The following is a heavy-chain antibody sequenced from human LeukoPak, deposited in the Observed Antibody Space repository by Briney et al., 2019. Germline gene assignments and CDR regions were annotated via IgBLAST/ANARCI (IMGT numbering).Heavy chain of an antibody. V-gene: IGHV3-7*01. D-gene: IGHD3-22*01. CDR3: ARDKSTYFESSGSRFDK. CDR1: GFTFSSYA. CDR2: IKQDGSDI. Sequence: GRSLRLSCAASGFTFSSYAMHWVRQAPGKGLEWVANIKQDGSDIYYVDSVKGRFTISRDNAKNSLYLQMNSLRAEDTAVYFCARDKSTYFESSGSRFDKWGQGILVTVSS. J-gene: IGHJ4*02.